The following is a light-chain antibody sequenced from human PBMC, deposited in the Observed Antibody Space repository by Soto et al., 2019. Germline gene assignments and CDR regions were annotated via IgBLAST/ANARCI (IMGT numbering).Light chain of an antibody. J-gene: IGLJ2*01. CDR2: NNT. Sequence: QSVLTQPPSVSGAPGQRVTISCTGTNSNIGAGYDVHWYQHFPGTAPRLLIYNNTNRPSGVPDRFSGSKSGTSASLAITGLQAEDEADYYCSSQTGSATVLFGGGTKLTVL. CDR3: SSQTGSATVL. CDR1: NSNIGAGYD. V-gene: IGLV1-40*01.